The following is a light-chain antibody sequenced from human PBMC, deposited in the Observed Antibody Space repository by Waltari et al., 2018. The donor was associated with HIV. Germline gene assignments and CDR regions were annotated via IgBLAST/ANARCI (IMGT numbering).Light chain of an antibody. CDR2: WAS. CDR1: QTVLYSSNNKNY. V-gene: IGKV4-1*01. J-gene: IGKJ4*02. Sequence: DIVMTQSPDSLAVSLGERATLNRKSSQTVLYSSNNKNYLAWYQQKPGQPPKLLIYWASTRESGVPDRFGGSGSGTDFTLTISSLQAEDVAVYYCEEYYRTPLTFGGGTKVEIK. CDR3: EEYYRTPLT.